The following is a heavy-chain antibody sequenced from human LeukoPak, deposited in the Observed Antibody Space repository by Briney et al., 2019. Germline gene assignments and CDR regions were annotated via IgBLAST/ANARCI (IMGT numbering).Heavy chain of an antibody. CDR2: IKGDGSEK. CDR3: ARHPYDSRGYVT. D-gene: IGHD3-22*01. CDR1: GFSFSSYW. Sequence: HSGGSLRLSCTASGFSFSSYWMTWVRQAPGKGLEWVANIKGDGSEKYYVDSVKGRFTISRDNAKNSLHLQMNSLRAEDTAVYYCARHPYDSRGYVTWGQGILVTVSS. V-gene: IGHV3-7*01. J-gene: IGHJ5*02.